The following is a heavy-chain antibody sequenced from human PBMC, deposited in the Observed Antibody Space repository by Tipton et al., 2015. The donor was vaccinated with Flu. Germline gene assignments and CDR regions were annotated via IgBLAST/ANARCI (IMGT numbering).Heavy chain of an antibody. D-gene: IGHD2-2*02. V-gene: IGHV4-61*01. CDR3: ERDVAAIPAAIRD. CDR2: IYYSGTT. Sequence: TLSLTCTVSGGSVSSGFYYWSWIRQPPGKALEWIGYIYYSGTTNYNPSLKSRVTISVDTSKTQLSLKLSSVTAADTAVYYCERDVAAIPAAIRDWGQGTLVTVSS. J-gene: IGHJ4*02. CDR1: GGSVSSGFYY.